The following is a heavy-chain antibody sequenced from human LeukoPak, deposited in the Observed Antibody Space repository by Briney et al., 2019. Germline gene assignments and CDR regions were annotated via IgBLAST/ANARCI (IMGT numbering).Heavy chain of an antibody. Sequence: PSETLSLTCTLSGRSISSYDWSWTRNPRGRGWEGIAYTYYSGSTNYNPSVKSRVTISVDTSKNQFSLQLSSVTAADTDVYYCAREQPGAWGYYYMDVWGKGTTVTVSS. CDR1: GRSISSYD. D-gene: IGHD7-27*01. V-gene: IGHV4-59*01. CDR2: TYYSGST. CDR3: AREQPGAWGYYYMDV. J-gene: IGHJ6*03.